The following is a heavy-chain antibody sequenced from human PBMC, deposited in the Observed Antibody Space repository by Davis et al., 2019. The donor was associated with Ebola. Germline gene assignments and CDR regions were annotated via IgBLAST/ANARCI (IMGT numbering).Heavy chain of an antibody. J-gene: IGHJ4*02. D-gene: IGHD3-3*01. CDR2: ISGSGGST. Sequence: PGGSLRLSCAASGFTFSSYAMSWVRQAPGKGLEWVSAISGSGGSTYYAGSVKGRFTISRDNSKNSLYLQMNSLRAEDTTVYYCASIWSGPPGYWGQGTLVTVSS. V-gene: IGHV3-23*01. CDR1: GFTFSSYA. CDR3: ASIWSGPPGY.